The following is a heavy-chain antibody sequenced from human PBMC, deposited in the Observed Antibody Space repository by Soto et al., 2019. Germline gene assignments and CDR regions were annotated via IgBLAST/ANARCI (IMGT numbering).Heavy chain of an antibody. Sequence: EVQLVESGGGLVQPGGSLRLSCAASGFNFRRYWMSWVRQAPGKGLEWVANIKEDGSEQYYVDSVKGRFTIFRDNAKNSLSLQMNSLGAEDTAIYYCARDPTASYGDSLLFDYWGQGTLVIVSS. D-gene: IGHD4-17*01. CDR1: GFNFRRYW. V-gene: IGHV3-7*01. J-gene: IGHJ4*02. CDR3: ARDPTASYGDSLLFDY. CDR2: IKEDGSEQ.